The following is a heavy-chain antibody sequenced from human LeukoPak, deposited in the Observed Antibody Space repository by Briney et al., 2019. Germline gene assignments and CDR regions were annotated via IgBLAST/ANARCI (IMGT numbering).Heavy chain of an antibody. D-gene: IGHD1-14*01. CDR2: IKVDGCEK. Sequence: GSLRLSCAASGFTFSGYWMSWVRQAPGKGLEWVANIKVDGCEKNYVDSVKGRLTISRDNAKNSLYLQMNSLRAEDTAVYYCARGGRNLDSWGQGTLVAVSS. J-gene: IGHJ4*02. V-gene: IGHV3-7*01. CDR1: GFTFSGYW. CDR3: ARGGRNLDS.